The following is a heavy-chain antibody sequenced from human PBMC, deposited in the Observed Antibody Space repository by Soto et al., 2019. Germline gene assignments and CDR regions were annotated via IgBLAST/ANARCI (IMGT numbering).Heavy chain of an antibody. J-gene: IGHJ4*02. Sequence: SETLSLTCTVSGGSISSGGYYWSWIRQHPGKGLEWIGYIYYSGSTYYNPSLKSRVTISVDTSKNQFSLKLSSVTAADTAVYYCARHSTMIVVVINPITFDYWGQGTLVTVSS. V-gene: IGHV4-31*03. CDR3: ARHSTMIVVVINPITFDY. D-gene: IGHD3-22*01. CDR1: GGSISSGGYY. CDR2: IYYSGST.